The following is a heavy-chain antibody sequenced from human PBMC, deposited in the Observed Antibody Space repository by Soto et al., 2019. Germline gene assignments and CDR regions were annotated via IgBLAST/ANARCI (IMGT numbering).Heavy chain of an antibody. D-gene: IGHD2-2*01. CDR1: GGTFSSYA. J-gene: IGHJ4*02. V-gene: IGHV1-69*01. CDR3: ARESLLYCSSTSCPFDY. CDR2: IIPIFGTA. Sequence: QVQLVQSGAEVKKPGSSVKVSCKASGGTFSSYAISWVRQAPGQGLEWMGGIIPIFGTANYAQKFHGRVTITADESTSTAYMELSSLRSEDTAVYYCARESLLYCSSTSCPFDYWGQGTLVTVSS.